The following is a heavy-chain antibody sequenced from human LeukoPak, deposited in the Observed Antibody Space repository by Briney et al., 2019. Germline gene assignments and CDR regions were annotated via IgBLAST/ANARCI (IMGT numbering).Heavy chain of an antibody. CDR3: AREKTLLWFGDHTVLAFDI. D-gene: IGHD3-10*01. CDR1: GFTLSSYW. Sequence: GGSLRLSCAASGFTLSSYWMSWVRQAPGKGLEWVANIKQDGSEKYYVDSVKGRFTISRDNAKNSLYLQMNSLRAEDTAVYYCAREKTLLWFGDHTVLAFDIWGQGTMVTVSS. CDR2: IKQDGSEK. J-gene: IGHJ3*02. V-gene: IGHV3-7*01.